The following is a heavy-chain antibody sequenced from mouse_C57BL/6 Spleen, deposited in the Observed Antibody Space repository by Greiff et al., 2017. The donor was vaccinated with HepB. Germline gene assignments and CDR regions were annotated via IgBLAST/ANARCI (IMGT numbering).Heavy chain of an antibody. D-gene: IGHD1-1*01. V-gene: IGHV5-9*01. J-gene: IGHJ4*01. CDR3: ARHGDYYGSSYGMDY. CDR1: GFTFSSYT. Sequence: DVKLVESGGGLVKPGGSLKLSCAASGFTFSSYTMSWVRQTPEKRLEWVATISGGGGNTYYPDSVKGRFTISRDNAKNTLYLQMSSLRSEDTALYYCARHGDYYGSSYGMDYWGQGTSVTVSS. CDR2: ISGGGGNT.